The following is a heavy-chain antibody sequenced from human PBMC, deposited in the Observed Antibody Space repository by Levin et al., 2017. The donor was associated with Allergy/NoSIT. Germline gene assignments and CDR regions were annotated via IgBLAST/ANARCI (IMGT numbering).Heavy chain of an antibody. CDR3: AKSPWRIAGEFDY. CDR1: GFTFSSYV. D-gene: IGHD7-27*01. V-gene: IGHV3-23*01. J-gene: IGHJ4*02. CDR2: ISGSGGNT. Sequence: GESLKISCAASGFTFSSYVMSWVRQAPGKGLEWVSDISGSGGNTWYADSVKGRFTISRDNAKNTLYLQMNSLRADDTAVYYCAKSPWRIAGEFDYWGQGTLVTVSS.